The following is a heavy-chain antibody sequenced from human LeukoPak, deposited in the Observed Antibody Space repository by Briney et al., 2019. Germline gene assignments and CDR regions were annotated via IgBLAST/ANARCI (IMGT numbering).Heavy chain of an antibody. CDR2: TVVGSGNT. D-gene: IGHD2-15*01. V-gene: IGHV1-58*01. Sequence: GASVKVSCKASGSTFTSSAVQWVRQARGQRLEWIGWTVVGSGNTNYAQKFQERVTITRDMSTSTAYMELSSLRSEDTAVYYCAGLSQWSGGSCPDFDYWGQGTLVTVSS. J-gene: IGHJ4*02. CDR3: AGLSQWSGGSCPDFDY. CDR1: GSTFTSSA.